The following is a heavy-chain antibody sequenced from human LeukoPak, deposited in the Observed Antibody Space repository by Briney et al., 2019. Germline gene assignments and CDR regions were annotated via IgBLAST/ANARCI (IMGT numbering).Heavy chain of an antibody. CDR1: GGSISSYF. D-gene: IGHD2-2*01. CDR3: ARGMKGCSSTSCRNWFDP. J-gene: IGHJ5*02. V-gene: IGHV4-59*01. Sequence: SETLSLTCTVSGGSISSYFWSWIRQPPGKGLEWIGYISYNGRTNYNPSLKSRVTISVDTSKNQFSLKLSSVTAADTAVYYCARGMKGCSSTSCRNWFDPWGQGTLVTVSS. CDR2: ISYNGRT.